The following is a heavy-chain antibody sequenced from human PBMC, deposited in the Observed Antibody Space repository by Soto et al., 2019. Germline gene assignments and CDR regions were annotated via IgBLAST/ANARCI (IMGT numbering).Heavy chain of an antibody. J-gene: IGHJ6*03. CDR1: GFTFSDYY. Sequence: QVQLVESGGGLVKPGGSLRLSCAASGFTFSDYYMSWMRQAPGKGLEWVSYISSSGSTIYYADSVKGRFTISRDNAKNSLYLQMNSLRAEDTAVYYCARGDLELRFLEWFGGYYMDVWGKGTTVTVSS. CDR3: ARGDLELRFLEWFGGYYMDV. CDR2: ISSSGSTI. D-gene: IGHD3-3*01. V-gene: IGHV3-11*01.